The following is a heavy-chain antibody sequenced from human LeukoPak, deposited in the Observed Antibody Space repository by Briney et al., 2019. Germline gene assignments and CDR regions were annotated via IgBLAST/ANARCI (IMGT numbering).Heavy chain of an antibody. CDR3: ARDRIIYGDYGDAFDI. V-gene: IGHV3-48*03. CDR2: ISSSGTTI. J-gene: IGHJ3*02. D-gene: IGHD4-17*01. Sequence: SGGSLRLSCAASGFTFSSYEMNWVRQAPGKGLEWVSYISSSGTTIYYADSVKGRFTISRDNAKNSLYLQMNSLRAEDTAVYFCARDRIIYGDYGDAFDIWGQGTVVTVSS. CDR1: GFTFSSYE.